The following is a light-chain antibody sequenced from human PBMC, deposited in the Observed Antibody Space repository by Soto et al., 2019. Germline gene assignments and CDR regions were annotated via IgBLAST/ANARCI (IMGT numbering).Light chain of an antibody. CDR3: SSYTSSSTVI. CDR1: SSDVGGYNY. Sequence: QSALTQPASVTGSLGQSITISCTGTSSDVGGYNYVSWYQQHPGKAPKLMIYEVSNRPSGVSNRFSGSKSGNTASLTISGRQAEDAADYYCSSYTSSSTVIFGGGTKVTVL. CDR2: EVS. J-gene: IGLJ2*01. V-gene: IGLV2-14*01.